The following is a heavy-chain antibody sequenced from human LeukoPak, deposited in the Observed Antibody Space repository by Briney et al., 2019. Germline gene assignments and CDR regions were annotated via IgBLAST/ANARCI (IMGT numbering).Heavy chain of an antibody. D-gene: IGHD3-3*01. J-gene: IGHJ4*02. CDR2: IKQDGSEK. V-gene: IGHV3-7*03. CDR3: AKVGSYYDFWSGYYSNSYYFDY. Sequence: GGSLRLSCAASGFTFSSYWMSWVRQAPGKGLEWVANIKQDGSEKYYVDSVKGRFTISRDNAKNTLYLQMNSLRAEDTAVYYCAKVGSYYDFWSGYYSNSYYFDYWGQGTLVTVSS. CDR1: GFTFSSYW.